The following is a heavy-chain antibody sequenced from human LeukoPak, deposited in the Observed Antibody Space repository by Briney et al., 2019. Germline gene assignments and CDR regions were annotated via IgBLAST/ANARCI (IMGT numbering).Heavy chain of an antibody. D-gene: IGHD4-23*01. V-gene: IGHV3-21*01. J-gene: IGHJ6*02. CDR2: ITSTGRFI. CDR1: GFIFSSYS. CDR3: ARDFYGGNFNAYDM. Sequence: PGGSLRLSCAASGFIFSSYSMNWVRQAPGKGLDWVSSITSTGRFIYYADSVKGRFTISRDNAKNSLYLQMNSLRPEDTAVYYCARDFYGGNFNAYDMWGQGTTVTVSS.